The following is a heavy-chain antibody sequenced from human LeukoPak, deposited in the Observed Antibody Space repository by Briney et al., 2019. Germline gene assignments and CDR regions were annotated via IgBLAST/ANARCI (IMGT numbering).Heavy chain of an antibody. CDR3: ARGDEMSEIVVVVAATDY. Sequence: ASVKVSCKASGYTFTGYYMHWVRQAPGQGLEWMGSINPNSGGTNYAQKFQGRVTMTRDTSISTAYMELSRLRSDDTAVYYCARGDEMSEIVVVVAATDYWGQGTLVTVSS. CDR1: GYTFTGYY. D-gene: IGHD2-15*01. CDR2: INPNSGGT. J-gene: IGHJ4*02. V-gene: IGHV1-2*02.